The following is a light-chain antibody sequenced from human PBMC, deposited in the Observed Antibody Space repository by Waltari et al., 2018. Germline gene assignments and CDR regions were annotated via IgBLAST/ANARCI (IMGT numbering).Light chain of an antibody. CDR3: QQNYAIPPV. CDR1: QAIRTY. J-gene: IGKJ5*01. CDR2: AAS. V-gene: IGKV1-39*01. Sequence: DIQVTQTPSSLSAYIGDTVTVTCRASQAIRTYLSWYQLKPGKAPVLLISAASTLQSGVPSRFSGIGSGTEFTLTIKALQPDDFGTYYCQQNYAIPPVFGQGTRLDLK.